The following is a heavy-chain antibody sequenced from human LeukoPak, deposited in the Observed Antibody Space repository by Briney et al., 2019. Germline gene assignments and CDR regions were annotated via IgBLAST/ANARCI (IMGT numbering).Heavy chain of an antibody. CDR3: ARDGIYGDYGGVAFDI. D-gene: IGHD4-17*01. Sequence: PSQTLSLTCAVSGGSISSGGYSWSWIRRPPGKGLEWIGYIYHSGSTYYNPSLKSRVTISVDRSKNQFSLKLSSVTAADTAVYYCARDGIYGDYGGVAFDIWGQGTMVTVSS. CDR1: GGSISSGGYS. CDR2: IYHSGST. J-gene: IGHJ3*02. V-gene: IGHV4-30-2*01.